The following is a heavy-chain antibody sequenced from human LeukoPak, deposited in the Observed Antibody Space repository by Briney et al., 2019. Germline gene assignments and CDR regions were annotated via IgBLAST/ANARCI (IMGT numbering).Heavy chain of an antibody. CDR2: FTGVAGGA. V-gene: IGHV3-23*01. CDR1: GFIFINYA. Sequence: TGGSLRLSCEASGFIFINYAMTWVRQAPGKGPEWVSCFTGVAGGAYYADSVRGRFTISRDNSMNTVSLHMNSLRAEDPGAYYCARGYKSGSYYYMEVWGKGNTVTVSS. CDR3: ARGYKSGSYYYMEV. J-gene: IGHJ6*03. D-gene: IGHD5-12*01.